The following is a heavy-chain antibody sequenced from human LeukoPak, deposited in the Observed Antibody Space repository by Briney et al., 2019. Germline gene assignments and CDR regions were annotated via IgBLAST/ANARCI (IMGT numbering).Heavy chain of an antibody. D-gene: IGHD4-17*01. V-gene: IGHV1-18*01. CDR2: ISAYNGNT. CDR1: GYTFTSYG. CDR3: ARGPRLHLMTTVPKSYYYYGMDV. Sequence: GASVKVSCKASGYTFTSYGISWVRQAPGQGLEWMGWISAYNGNTNYAQKLQGRVTMTTDTSTSTAYMELRSLRSDDTAVYYCARGPRLHLMTTVPKSYYYYGMDVWGQGTTVTVSS. J-gene: IGHJ6*02.